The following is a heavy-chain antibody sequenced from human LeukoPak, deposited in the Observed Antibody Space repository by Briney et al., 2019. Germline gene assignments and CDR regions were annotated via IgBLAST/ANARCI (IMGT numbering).Heavy chain of an antibody. J-gene: IGHJ5*02. V-gene: IGHV1-46*04. CDR1: GYTFTSYG. CDR2: INPSGGRT. Sequence: GASVRVSCKASGYTFTSYGISWVRQAPGQGLERMGLINPSGGRTNYAQTLQSRVTITRDTSTSTVYMELSSLRSEDTAVYYCARDEGWSYGWFDPWGQGTLVTVSS. CDR3: ARDEGWSYGWFDP. D-gene: IGHD5-18*01.